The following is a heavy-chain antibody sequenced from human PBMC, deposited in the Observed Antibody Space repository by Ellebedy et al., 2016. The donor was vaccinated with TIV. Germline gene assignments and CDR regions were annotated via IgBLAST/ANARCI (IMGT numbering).Heavy chain of an antibody. Sequence: GESLKISCAASGFTFSDYFMTWIRQAPGKGLEWVSYMSDSGKTIYYADSVKGRFTISRDNAKNSLYLQMNSLRVEDTAVYYCARDFGGRKFDIWGQGTLVAVSS. CDR2: MSDSGKTI. J-gene: IGHJ4*02. CDR1: GFTFSDYF. D-gene: IGHD2-15*01. V-gene: IGHV3-11*04. CDR3: ARDFGGRKFDI.